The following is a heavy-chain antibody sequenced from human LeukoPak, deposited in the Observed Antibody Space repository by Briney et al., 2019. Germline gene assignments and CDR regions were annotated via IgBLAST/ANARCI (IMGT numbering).Heavy chain of an antibody. J-gene: IGHJ4*02. CDR2: IYSGGST. Sequence: GGSLRLSCAASGFAVSSNYMRWVRQAPGKGLEWVSVIYSGGSTYYADSVKGRFTISRDNSKNTLYLQMISLRAEDTAVYYCARVGSGWLTFDYWGQGTLVTVSS. CDR1: GFAVSSNY. CDR3: ARVGSGWLTFDY. D-gene: IGHD6-19*01. V-gene: IGHV3-53*01.